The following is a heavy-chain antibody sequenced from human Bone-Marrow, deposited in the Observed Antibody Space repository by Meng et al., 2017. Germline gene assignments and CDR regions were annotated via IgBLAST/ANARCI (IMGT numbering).Heavy chain of an antibody. V-gene: IGHV1-58*01. CDR3: ATDLGRGSVQFDY. D-gene: IGHD3-10*01. J-gene: IGHJ4*02. Sequence: SVRVSCKASGFTFTSAVQWARQARGQRLEWIGWIVIGSGDTKYAQKFQQRVTITRDTSTNTAYMELSSLKSDDMAVYYCATDLGRGSVQFDYWSQGTPVTVSS. CDR1: GFTFTSA. CDR2: IVIGSGDT.